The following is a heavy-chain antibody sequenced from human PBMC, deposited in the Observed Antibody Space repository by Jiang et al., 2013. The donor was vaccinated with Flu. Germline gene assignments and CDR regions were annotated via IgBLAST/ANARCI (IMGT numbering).Heavy chain of an antibody. J-gene: IGHJ4*02. D-gene: IGHD6-6*01. V-gene: IGHV4-39*07. CDR1: GGSISSSSYY. Sequence: GLVKPSETLSLTCTVSGGSISSSSYYWGWIRQPPGKGLEWIGSIYYSGSTYYNPSLKSRVTISVDTSKNQFSLKLSSVTAADTAVYYCARLARRTEYSSAWGQGTLVTVSS. CDR3: ARLARRTEYSSA. CDR2: IYYSGST.